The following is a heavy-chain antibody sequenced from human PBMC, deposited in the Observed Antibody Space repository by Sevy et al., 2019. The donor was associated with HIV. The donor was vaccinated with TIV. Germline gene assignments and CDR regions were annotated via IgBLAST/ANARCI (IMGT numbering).Heavy chain of an antibody. V-gene: IGHV6-1*01. J-gene: IGHJ3*02. CDR1: GDSVSSNSAV. CDR3: ARKDDSVGSFDI. CDR2: TYYRSKWYN. D-gene: IGHD3-16*01. Sequence: SQTLSLTCTISGDSVSSNSAVRNWIRQSPSRGLEWLGRTYYRSKWYNDYTVSVKSRITINPDTSKNQFSLQLNSVTPEDTAMYYCARKDDSVGSFDIWGQGTMVTVSS.